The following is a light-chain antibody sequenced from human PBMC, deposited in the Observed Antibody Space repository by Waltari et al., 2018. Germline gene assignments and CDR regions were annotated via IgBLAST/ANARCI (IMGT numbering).Light chain of an antibody. CDR2: DTS. CDR3: QQLRNWVFT. J-gene: IGKJ3*01. V-gene: IGKV3-11*01. Sequence: EIVLTQSPATLSLSPGERATLTCTASQSVSSYLAWYQQKAGQAPRLLIYDTSNSPTGIPARFSGSGSGTDFTLTISSLEPEDFAIYYCQQLRNWVFTFGPGTTVDIK. CDR1: QSVSSY.